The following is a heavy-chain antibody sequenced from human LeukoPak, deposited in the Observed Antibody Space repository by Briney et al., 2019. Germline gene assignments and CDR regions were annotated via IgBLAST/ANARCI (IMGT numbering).Heavy chain of an antibody. D-gene: IGHD2-2*01. Sequence: ASVKVSCKASGYTFTSYGISWVRQAPGQGLEWIGWISAYNGNTNYAQKLQGRVTMTTDTSTSTAYMELRSLRSDDTAVYYCARDPGDIVVVPAAIGIWFDPWGQGTLVTVSS. CDR3: ARDPGDIVVVPAAIGIWFDP. V-gene: IGHV1-18*04. J-gene: IGHJ5*02. CDR2: ISAYNGNT. CDR1: GYTFTSYG.